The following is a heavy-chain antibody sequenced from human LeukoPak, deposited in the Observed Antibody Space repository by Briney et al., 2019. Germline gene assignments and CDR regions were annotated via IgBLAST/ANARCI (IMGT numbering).Heavy chain of an antibody. CDR1: GFTFSINA. CDR2: ISGSGDST. V-gene: IGHV3-23*01. Sequence: GGSLRLSCAASGFTFSINAMTWVRQGPGKGLEWVSDISGSGDSTYYADSVKGRFTISRDNSNDTLYLQMNSLRAEDTAVYYCARDPSGGSPYYYYGMDVWGQGTTVTVSS. D-gene: IGHD2-15*01. J-gene: IGHJ6*02. CDR3: ARDPSGGSPYYYYGMDV.